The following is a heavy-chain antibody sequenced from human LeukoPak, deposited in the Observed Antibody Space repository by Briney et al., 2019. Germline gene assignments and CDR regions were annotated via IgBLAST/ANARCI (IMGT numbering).Heavy chain of an antibody. CDR2: INPNSGGT. V-gene: IGHV1-2*02. D-gene: IGHD3-10*01. CDR1: GYTFTGYH. CDR3: ARDSGERGSGSYLIAY. J-gene: IGHJ4*02. Sequence: GASVKVSCKASGYTFTGYHMHWVRQAPGQGLEWMGWINPNSGGTNYAQKFQGRVTMTRDTSISTAYMELSRLRSDDTAVYYCARDSGERGSGSYLIAYWGQGTLVTVSS.